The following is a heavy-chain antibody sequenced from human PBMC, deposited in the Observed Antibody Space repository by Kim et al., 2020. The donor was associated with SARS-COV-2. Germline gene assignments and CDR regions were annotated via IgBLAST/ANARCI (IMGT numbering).Heavy chain of an antibody. J-gene: IGHJ6*03. D-gene: IGHD3-10*01. CDR1: GFTFRNYE. CDR2: IGISGSTI. CDR3: ARGSRSSGYYMDF. V-gene: IGHV3-48*03. Sequence: GGSLRLSCVGSGFTFRNYEMTWVRQAPGKGLEWVSHIGISGSTIYYGASVKGRFTIARDDAKNSLYLHLNSLRDEDTAVYYCARGSRSSGYYMDFWGNGTTVTVSS.